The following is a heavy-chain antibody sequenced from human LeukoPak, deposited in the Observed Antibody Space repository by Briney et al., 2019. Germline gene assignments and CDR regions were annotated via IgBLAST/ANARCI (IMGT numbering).Heavy chain of an antibody. CDR2: IYPGDSNT. D-gene: IGHD4-23*01. CDR3: ARQQTTVVTRSAFDI. V-gene: IGHV5-51*01. CDR1: GYTFTIYW. J-gene: IGHJ3*02. Sequence: GESLKISCKGSGYTFTIYWIGWVRQMPGKGLEWMGIIYPGDSNTIYSPSFQGQVTISADKSISTAYLQWSSLKASDTAMYYCARQQTTVVTRSAFDIWGQGTMVTVSS.